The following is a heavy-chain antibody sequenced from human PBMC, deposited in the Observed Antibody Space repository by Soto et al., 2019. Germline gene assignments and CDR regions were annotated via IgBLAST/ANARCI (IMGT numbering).Heavy chain of an antibody. V-gene: IGHV4-34*01. Sequence: QVHLEQWGAGLLKPSETLSLSCGVSGGSFSENYWTWFRQPQGKGLEWIGEISPSGTTKYVPSLKSRVTISNDTSKNQFSLKVTSVTAADTAVYFCATSFWFGTQPEIWGQGTLVTVSS. D-gene: IGHD3-10*01. CDR2: ISPSGTT. CDR3: ATSFWFGTQPEI. CDR1: GGSFSENY. J-gene: IGHJ1*01.